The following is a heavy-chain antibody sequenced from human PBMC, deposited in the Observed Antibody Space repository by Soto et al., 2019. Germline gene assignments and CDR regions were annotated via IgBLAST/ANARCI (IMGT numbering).Heavy chain of an antibody. J-gene: IGHJ6*03. V-gene: IGHV3-23*01. CDR2: ISGSGGST. D-gene: IGHD6-19*01. CDR1: GFTFSSYA. Sequence: GGSLRLSCAASGFTFSSYAMSWVRQAPGKGLEWVSAISGSGGSTYYADSVKGRFTISRDNSKNTLYLQMNSLRAEDTAVYYCAKGAYSSGWTDYYMDVWGKGTTVTVSS. CDR3: AKGAYSSGWTDYYMDV.